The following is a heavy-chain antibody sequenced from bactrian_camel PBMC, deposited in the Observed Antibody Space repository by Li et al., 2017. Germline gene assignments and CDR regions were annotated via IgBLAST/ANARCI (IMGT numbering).Heavy chain of an antibody. Sequence: VQLVESGGGLVQPGGSLKLSCVGSGFTFSDYYMSWVRQAPGEHLQWVASIYADGSETQYHWSVKGRFTISRDNAKNTVYLQMNNLQPEDGPLLLCKGFLLYSRFLGPQSTRPGDPGHRL. V-gene: IGHV3S6*01. J-gene: IGHJ4*01. D-gene: IGHD2*01. CDR2: IYADGSET. CDR1: GFTFSDYY.